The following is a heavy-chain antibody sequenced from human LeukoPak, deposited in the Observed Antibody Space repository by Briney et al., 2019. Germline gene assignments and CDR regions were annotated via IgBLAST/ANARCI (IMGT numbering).Heavy chain of an antibody. CDR1: GGSISSYY. Sequence: PSETLSLTCTVSGGSISSYYWSWIRQPPGKGLEWIGYIYYSGSTNYTPSLKSRVTISVDTSKNQFSLKLSSVTAADTAVYYCARELFVGDYREAAFDYWGQGTLVTVSS. J-gene: IGHJ4*02. CDR3: ARELFVGDYREAAFDY. CDR2: IYYSGST. D-gene: IGHD4-17*01. V-gene: IGHV4-59*01.